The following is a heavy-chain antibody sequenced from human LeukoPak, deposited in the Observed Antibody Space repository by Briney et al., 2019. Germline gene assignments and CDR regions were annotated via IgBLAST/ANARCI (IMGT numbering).Heavy chain of an antibody. CDR2: IYYSGNT. Sequence: SETLSLTCTVSGGSISSYYWSWIGQPPGKGLEWIGYIYYSGNTKYNPSLKSRATISVDTSKNQFSLKLSSVTAADTAVYYCAREGGPYRPLDYSGQGTLVTVSS. CDR1: GGSISSYY. V-gene: IGHV4-59*12. J-gene: IGHJ4*02. CDR3: AREGGPYRPLDY.